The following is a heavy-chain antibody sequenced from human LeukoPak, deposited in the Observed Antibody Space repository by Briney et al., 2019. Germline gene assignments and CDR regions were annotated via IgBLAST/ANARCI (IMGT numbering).Heavy chain of an antibody. J-gene: IGHJ6*04. Sequence: ASVKVSCKASGYTFTSYYMHWVRQAPGQGLEWMRIINPSGGSTSYAQKFQGRVTMTRDTSTSTVYMELSSLRSEDTAVYYCARVRAYYYGSGRYGMDVWGKGTTVTVSS. D-gene: IGHD3-10*01. V-gene: IGHV1-46*01. CDR2: INPSGGST. CDR3: ARVRAYYYGSGRYGMDV. CDR1: GYTFTSYY.